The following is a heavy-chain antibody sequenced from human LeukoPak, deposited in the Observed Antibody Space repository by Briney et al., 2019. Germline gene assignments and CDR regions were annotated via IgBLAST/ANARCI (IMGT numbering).Heavy chain of an antibody. V-gene: IGHV1-18*01. CDR2: ISAYNGNT. Sequence: GASVKVSCKASGYTFTSYGISWVRQAPGQGLEWMGWISAYNGNTNYAQKLQGRVTMTTDTSTSTAYMELRSLRSDDTAVYYCARDLRVGSGEYYYYYMDVWGKGTTVTVSS. CDR3: ARDLRVGSGEYYYYYMDV. D-gene: IGHD2-2*01. CDR1: GYTFTSYG. J-gene: IGHJ6*03.